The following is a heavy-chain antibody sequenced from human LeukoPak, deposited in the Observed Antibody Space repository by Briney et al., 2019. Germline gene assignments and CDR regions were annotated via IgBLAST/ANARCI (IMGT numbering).Heavy chain of an antibody. D-gene: IGHD3-3*01. V-gene: IGHV4-61*02. CDR1: GGSISSGSYY. CDR2: IYTSGST. CDR3: ARESSYDLWSGYYNFDY. Sequence: SQTLSLTCTVSGGSISSGSYYWSWIRQPAGKGLEWIGRIYTSGSTNYNPSLKSRVTISVDTSKNQFSLKLSSVTAADTAVYYCARESSYDLWSGYYNFDYWGQGTLVTVSS. J-gene: IGHJ4*02.